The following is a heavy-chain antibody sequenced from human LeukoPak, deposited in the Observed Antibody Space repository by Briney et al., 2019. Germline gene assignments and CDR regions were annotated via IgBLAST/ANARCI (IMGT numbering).Heavy chain of an antibody. J-gene: IGHJ6*03. CDR2: IIPIFGTA. Sequence: SVNVSCKASGYTLTGYYMHWGRQAPGQGLEWMGGIIPIFGTANYAQKFQGRVTITADKSTSTAYMELSSLRSEDTAVYYCARNSDIVVVVAATQYYYYYMDVWGKGTTVTVSS. V-gene: IGHV1-69*06. CDR1: GYTLTGYY. CDR3: ARNSDIVVVVAATQYYYYYMDV. D-gene: IGHD2-15*01.